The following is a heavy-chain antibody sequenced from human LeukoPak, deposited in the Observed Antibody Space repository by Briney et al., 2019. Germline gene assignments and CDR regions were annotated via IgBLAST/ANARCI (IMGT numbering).Heavy chain of an antibody. CDR2: IYSGGST. J-gene: IGHJ4*02. CDR1: GFTVSSNY. D-gene: IGHD3-10*01. Sequence: GGSLRLSCAASGFTVSSNYMSWVRQAPGKGLEWVSVIYSGGSTYYADSVKGRFTISRDNSKNTLYLQMNSLRADDTAVYHCARDGVPNFFDYWGQGTLVTVSS. CDR3: ARDGVPNFFDY. V-gene: IGHV3-53*01.